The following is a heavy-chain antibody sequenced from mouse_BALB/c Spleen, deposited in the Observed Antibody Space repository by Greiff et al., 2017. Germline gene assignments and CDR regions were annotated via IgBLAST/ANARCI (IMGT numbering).Heavy chain of an antibody. V-gene: IGHV1-87*01. CDR2: IYPGDGDT. J-gene: IGHJ2*01. Sequence: QVQLQQSGAELARPGASVKLSCKASGYTFTSYWMQWVKQRPGQGLEWIGAIYPGDGDTRYTQKFKGKATLTADKSSSTAYMQLSSWASEDSAVYYCARGRDYYFDYWGQGTTLTVSS. D-gene: IGHD1-1*01. CDR3: ARGRDYYFDY. CDR1: GYTFTSYW.